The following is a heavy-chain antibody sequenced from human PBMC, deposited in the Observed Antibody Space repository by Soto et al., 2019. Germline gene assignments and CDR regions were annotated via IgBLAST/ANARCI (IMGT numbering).Heavy chain of an antibody. CDR3: TSLNPYFDF. V-gene: IGHV1-24*01. CDR1: GYTLTGTS. CDR2: FDPEDAET. J-gene: IGHJ4*02. Sequence: ASVKGSCKVSGYTLTGTSMHWVRQSPGKGLEWMGGFDPEDAETFYAQKFQGRVTMTEDSSTDTAYMELTNLTSADTAIYFCTSLNPYFDFWGQGTPVTVSS.